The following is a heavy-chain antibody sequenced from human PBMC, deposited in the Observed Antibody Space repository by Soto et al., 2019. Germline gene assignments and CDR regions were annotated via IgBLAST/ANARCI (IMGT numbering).Heavy chain of an antibody. CDR2: IIPIFGTA. V-gene: IGHV1-69*13. Sequence: SVKVPCKASGGTFTSYAISRVRRAPGQGLEWMGGIIPIFGTANYEQKFQGRVTITADESTRTAYMELSSLRSEDTAVYSCARDTVTTTVIGWFDPWGQGTMVTVSS. J-gene: IGHJ5*02. CDR3: ARDTVTTTVIGWFDP. CDR1: GGTFTSYA. D-gene: IGHD4-4*01.